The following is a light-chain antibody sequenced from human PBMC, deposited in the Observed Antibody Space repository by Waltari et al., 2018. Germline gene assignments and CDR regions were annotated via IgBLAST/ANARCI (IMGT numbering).Light chain of an antibody. Sequence: QSVLTQPPSVSGAPGQRVTISCTGSSSNIGAGYDVHWYQQLPGTAPKLLIYGNSNRPSGVPDRFSGSKSCTSASLAITGLQAEDEADYYCQAYDNSLTGSEVFGGGTKLTVL. CDR1: SSNIGAGYD. V-gene: IGLV1-40*01. CDR2: GNS. CDR3: QAYDNSLTGSEV. J-gene: IGLJ3*02.